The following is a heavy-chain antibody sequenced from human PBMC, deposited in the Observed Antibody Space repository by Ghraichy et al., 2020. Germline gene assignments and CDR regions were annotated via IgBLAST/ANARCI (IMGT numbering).Heavy chain of an antibody. CDR1: GFPFSSYA. CDR2: ISGSGGST. Sequence: GGSLRLSCAASGFPFSSYAMSWVRQAPGKGLEWVSAISGSGGSTYYADSVKGRFTISRDNSKNTLYLQMNSLRAEDTAVYYCSKLNWNDESYFDYWGQGTLVTVSS. V-gene: IGHV3-23*01. D-gene: IGHD1-1*01. J-gene: IGHJ4*02. CDR3: SKLNWNDESYFDY.